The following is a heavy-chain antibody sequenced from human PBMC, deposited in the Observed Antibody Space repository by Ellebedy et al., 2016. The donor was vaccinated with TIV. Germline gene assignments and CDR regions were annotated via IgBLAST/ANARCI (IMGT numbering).Heavy chain of an antibody. CDR1: EFTFSRYA. V-gene: IGHV3-23*01. CDR3: AKDLPSSGGDSTNYDY. CDR2: ITHGWVST. Sequence: PGGSLRLSCAASEFTFSRYAIRLVRWAPGTGLEWVSSITHGWVSTFYTDLVKGRFSISRYNSKNTLYLQLNSLRAEDTDVYYCAKDLPSSGGDSTNYDYWGQGTLVTVSS. D-gene: IGHD2-21*02. J-gene: IGHJ4*02.